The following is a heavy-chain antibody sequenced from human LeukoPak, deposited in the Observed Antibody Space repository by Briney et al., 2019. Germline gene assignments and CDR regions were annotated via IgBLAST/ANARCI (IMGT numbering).Heavy chain of an antibody. Sequence: ASVRVSCKASGYTFTSYGISWVRQAPGQGLEWMGWISAYNGNTNYAQKLQGRVTMTTDTSTSTAYMELRSLRSDDTAVYYCARGVATYYYDSSGYYSFDYWGQGTLVTVSS. D-gene: IGHD3-22*01. V-gene: IGHV1-18*01. CDR1: GYTFTSYG. J-gene: IGHJ4*02. CDR2: ISAYNGNT. CDR3: ARGVATYYYDSSGYYSFDY.